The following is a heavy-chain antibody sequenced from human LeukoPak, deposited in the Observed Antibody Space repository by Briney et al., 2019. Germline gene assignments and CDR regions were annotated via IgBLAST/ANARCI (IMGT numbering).Heavy chain of an antibody. J-gene: IGHJ4*02. D-gene: IGHD3-22*01. CDR2: IIPIFGTA. CDR1: GGTFSSYA. V-gene: IGHV1-69*13. Sequence: SVKVSCKASGGTFSSYAISWVRQAPGQGLEWMGGIIPIFGTANYAQKFQGRVTITADESTSTAYMELSSLRSEDTAVYYCATVYDSSGPFDYWGQGTLVTVSP. CDR3: ATVYDSSGPFDY.